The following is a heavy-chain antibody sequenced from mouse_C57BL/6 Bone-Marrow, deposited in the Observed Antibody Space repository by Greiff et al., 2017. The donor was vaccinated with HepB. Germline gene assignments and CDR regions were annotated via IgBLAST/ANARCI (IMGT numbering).Heavy chain of an antibody. CDR1: GFTFSSYG. D-gene: IGHD1-1*01. V-gene: IGHV5-6*01. J-gene: IGHJ2*01. Sequence: EVKLVESGGDLVKPGGSLKLSCAASGFTFSSYGMSWVRQTPDKRLEWVATISSGGSYTYYPDSVKGRFTISRDNAKNTLYLQMSSLKSEDTAMYYCARHYYGSRPDYWGQGTTLTVSS. CDR3: ARHYYGSRPDY. CDR2: ISSGGSYT.